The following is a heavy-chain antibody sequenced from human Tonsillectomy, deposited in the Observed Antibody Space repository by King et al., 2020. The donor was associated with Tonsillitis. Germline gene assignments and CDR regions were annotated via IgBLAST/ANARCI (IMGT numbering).Heavy chain of an antibody. CDR3: EGEWS. D-gene: IGHD3-3*01. CDR1: GGSITTSVNY. V-gene: IGHV4-61*02. CDR2: VFASGST. Sequence: QLQESGPGLVKPSQTLSLTCTVSGGSITTSVNYWSWIRQPAGKGLEWIGRVFASGSTDSKPSLKSRVTMSIDTSKNQSSLRLNSLTAADTAVYYCEGEWSWGQGTLVTVSS. J-gene: IGHJ4*02.